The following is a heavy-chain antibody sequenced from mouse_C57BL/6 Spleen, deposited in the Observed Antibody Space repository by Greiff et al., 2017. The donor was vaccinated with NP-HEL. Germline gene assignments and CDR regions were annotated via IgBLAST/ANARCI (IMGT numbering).Heavy chain of an antibody. CDR1: GYTFTDYN. CDR3: ARFWAYYSNYVPFAY. D-gene: IGHD2-5*01. V-gene: IGHV1-22*01. Sequence: EVQLQQSGPELVKPGASVKMSCKASGYTFTDYNMHWVKQSHGKSLEWIGYINPNNGGTSYNQKFKGKATLTVNKSSSTAYMELRSLTSEDSAVYYCARFWAYYSNYVPFAYWGQGTLVTVSA. J-gene: IGHJ3*01. CDR2: INPNNGGT.